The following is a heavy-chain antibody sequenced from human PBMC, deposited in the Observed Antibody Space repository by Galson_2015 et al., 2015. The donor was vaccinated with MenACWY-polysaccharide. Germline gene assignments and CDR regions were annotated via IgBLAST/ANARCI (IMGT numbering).Heavy chain of an antibody. CDR3: AKDLSKWIQLWSFDY. CDR1: GFTFDDYA. D-gene: IGHD5-18*01. J-gene: IGHJ4*02. CDR2: ISWNSGSI. V-gene: IGHV3-9*01. Sequence: SLRLSCAASGFTFDDYAMHWVRQAPGKGLEWVSGISWNSGSIGYADSVKGRFIISRDNAKNSLYLQMNSLRAEDTALYYCAKDLSKWIQLWSFDYWGQGTLVTVSS.